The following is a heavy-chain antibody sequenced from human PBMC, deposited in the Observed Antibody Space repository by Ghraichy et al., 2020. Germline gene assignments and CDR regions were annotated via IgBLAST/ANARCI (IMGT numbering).Heavy chain of an antibody. CDR3: ALRSGLYQYGMDV. D-gene: IGHD2-8*02. Sequence: SQTLSLTCAVYGGSFSDYYWNWIRQPPGKGLEWIGEINHSGSTKYNPSLKSRITISAVTSKNQFSLKLRSVTAADTAVYYCALRSGLYQYGMDVWGQGTTVTVSS. V-gene: IGHV4-34*01. CDR1: GGSFSDYY. CDR2: INHSGST. J-gene: IGHJ6*02.